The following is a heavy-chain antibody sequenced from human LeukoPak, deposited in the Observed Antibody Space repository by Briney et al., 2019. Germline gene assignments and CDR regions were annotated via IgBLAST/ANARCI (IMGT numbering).Heavy chain of an antibody. CDR3: ARGDYGAFYGMDV. V-gene: IGHV3-48*03. CDR1: GFIFSSHE. J-gene: IGHJ6*02. CDR2: INTSGRTK. D-gene: IGHD4-17*01. Sequence: PGGSLRLSCGASGFIFSSHEMNWVRQAPGKGREWGSFINTSGRTKYYADSVKGRFTISRDNAQNALYLQMNSLKVEDTAIYYCARGDYGAFYGMDVWGPGTTVTVSS.